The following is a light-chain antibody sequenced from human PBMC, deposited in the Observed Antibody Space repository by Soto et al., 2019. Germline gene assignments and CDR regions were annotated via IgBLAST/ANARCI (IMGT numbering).Light chain of an antibody. V-gene: IGKV3-11*01. J-gene: IGKJ4*01. CDR3: PQRSNWPLT. Sequence: EIVLTQSPATLSLSPGERATLSCRASHSGSSYVAWYQQKPGQAPRLLIYDASNTATGIPARFSGSGSGTDFTRTISSLEPEDFAVYYCPQRSNWPLTFGGGTKVEIK. CDR2: DAS. CDR1: HSGSSY.